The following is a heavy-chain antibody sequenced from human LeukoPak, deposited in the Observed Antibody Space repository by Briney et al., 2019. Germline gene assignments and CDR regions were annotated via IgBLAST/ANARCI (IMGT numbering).Heavy chain of an antibody. CDR3: ARDTGMEGPTRGISFDY. Sequence: SETLSLTCTVSGGSISSYYWSWIRQPPGKGLEWIGYIYYSGSTNYNPSLKSRVTISVDTSKNQFSLKLTSLTAADTAVYYCARDTGMEGPTRGISFDYWGQGTLVTVSS. J-gene: IGHJ4*02. V-gene: IGHV4-59*12. CDR1: GGSISSYY. D-gene: IGHD1-26*01. CDR2: IYYSGST.